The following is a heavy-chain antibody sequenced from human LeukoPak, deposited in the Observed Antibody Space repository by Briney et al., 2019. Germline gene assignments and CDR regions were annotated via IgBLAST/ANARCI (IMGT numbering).Heavy chain of an antibody. D-gene: IGHD3-10*01. CDR3: ARGGVTYYYGSGSYNLFYYYYMDV. CDR1: GYTFTSYD. Sequence: ASVKVSCKASGYTFTSYDINWVRQATGQGLEWMGWMNPNSGNTGYAQKFQGRVTMTRNTSISTAYMELSSLRSEDTAVYYRARGGVTYYYGSGSYNLFYYYYMDVWGKGTTVTISS. V-gene: IGHV1-8*01. J-gene: IGHJ6*03. CDR2: MNPNSGNT.